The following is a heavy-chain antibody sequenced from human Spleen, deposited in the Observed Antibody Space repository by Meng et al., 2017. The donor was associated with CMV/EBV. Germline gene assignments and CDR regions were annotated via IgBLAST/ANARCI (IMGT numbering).Heavy chain of an antibody. CDR1: GFTFSNYA. CDR2: ISQDGNTR. J-gene: IGHJ4*02. V-gene: IGHV3-30*04. Sequence: GESLKISCAASGFTFSNYAFHWVRQAPGKGLEWVAVISQDGNTRHSADSVKGRFTISRSSSRNRVDLQMTGLRVEDTAMYYCARGADFWSGYRIDHWGQGTLVTVSS. CDR3: ARGADFWSGYRIDH. D-gene: IGHD3-3*01.